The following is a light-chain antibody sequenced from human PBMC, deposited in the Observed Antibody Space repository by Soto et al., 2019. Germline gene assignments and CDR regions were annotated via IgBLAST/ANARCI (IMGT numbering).Light chain of an antibody. CDR2: SLR. J-gene: IGKJ1*01. CDR1: QKISVY. CDR3: QQTYMSPPS. Sequence: DIQLTQSPSSLSAFVGDRVTITCRASQKISVYLNGYRHKPGKPPKLLMPSLRNLQSWVPSRFSGGASGTDFNLTINSLQPEDIATYDCQQTYMSPPSFGQGTKVDIK. V-gene: IGKV1-39*01.